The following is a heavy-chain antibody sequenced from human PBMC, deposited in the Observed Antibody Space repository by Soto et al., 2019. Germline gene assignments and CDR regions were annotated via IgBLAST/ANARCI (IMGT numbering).Heavy chain of an antibody. CDR2: IWYDGSKK. CDR3: VAGSSGSYFFGY. V-gene: IGHV3-33*01. Sequence: QVHLVESGGGVVQPGRSLRLSCSASGFTFSGHAFHWVRQAPGKGLEWVALIWYDGSKKYYTDSVRGRFTISRDNSRSTLYLEVNTLRAEDTAVYYCVAGSSGSYFFGYWGQGTLVTVSS. CDR1: GFTFSGHA. D-gene: IGHD6-25*01. J-gene: IGHJ4*02.